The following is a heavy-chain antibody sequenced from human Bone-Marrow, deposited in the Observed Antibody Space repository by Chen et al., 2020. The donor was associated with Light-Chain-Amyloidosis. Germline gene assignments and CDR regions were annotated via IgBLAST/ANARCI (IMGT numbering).Heavy chain of an antibody. CDR2: ISAYNGNT. CDR3: ARTLYYYDSSGSWYFDL. CDR1: GYTFTSYG. J-gene: IGHJ2*01. D-gene: IGHD3-22*01. V-gene: IGHV1-18*01. Sequence: QVQLVQSGAEVKKPGASVKVSCKASGYTFTSYGISWVRQAPGQGLEWVGWISAYNGNTNYAQKLQGRVTMTTDTSTSTAYMELRSLRSDDTAVYYCARTLYYYDSSGSWYFDLWGRGTLVTVSS.